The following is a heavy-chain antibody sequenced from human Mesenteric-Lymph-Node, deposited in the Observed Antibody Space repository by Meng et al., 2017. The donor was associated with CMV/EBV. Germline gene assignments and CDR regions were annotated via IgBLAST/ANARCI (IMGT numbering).Heavy chain of an antibody. Sequence: SGPTLVKPTQTLTLTCTLSGFSLSTNGVGVGWIRQPPGKALEWLALIYWNDGEHYRPSLKSRLTITKDTSKNQVVLTMTNMDPVDTATYYCARLNDFWSGHLDYFDYWGQGTLVTVSS. D-gene: IGHD3-3*01. CDR1: GFSLSTNGVG. CDR2: IYWNDGE. V-gene: IGHV2-5*01. CDR3: ARLNDFWSGHLDYFDY. J-gene: IGHJ4*02.